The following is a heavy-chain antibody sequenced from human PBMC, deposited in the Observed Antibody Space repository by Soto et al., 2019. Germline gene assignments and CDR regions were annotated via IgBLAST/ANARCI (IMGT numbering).Heavy chain of an antibody. CDR1: PDSLNGHY. Sequence: QVQLQESGPGLVKPSETLSLTCTVSPDSLNGHYWSWLRQTPGKELEWIGYIFYTGKTNYNSSLKSRVTMTLDTFENQFSLQLTSVTSADTAIYSCARGAGIVLVPDAIFDSWGQGTLVTVSS. J-gene: IGHJ4*02. CDR3: ARGAGIVLVPDAIFDS. CDR2: IFYTGKT. D-gene: IGHD2-2*01. V-gene: IGHV4-59*11.